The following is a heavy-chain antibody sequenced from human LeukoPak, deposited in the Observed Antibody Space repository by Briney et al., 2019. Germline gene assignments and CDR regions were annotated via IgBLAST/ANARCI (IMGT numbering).Heavy chain of an antibody. CDR3: ARGRFELPY. V-gene: IGHV4-59*01. Sequence: SETLSLTCTVSGGSISSYYWSWIRQPPGKGLEWIGYIYCSGSTNYNPSLKSRVAMSVDTSNNQFFLRLTSVTAADTALYYCARGRFELPYWGQGTLVTASS. CDR1: GGSISSYY. CDR2: IYCSGST. D-gene: IGHD2-15*01. J-gene: IGHJ4*02.